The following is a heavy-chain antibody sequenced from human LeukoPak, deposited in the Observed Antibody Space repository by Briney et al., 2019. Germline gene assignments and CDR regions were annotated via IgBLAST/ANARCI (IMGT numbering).Heavy chain of an antibody. CDR3: ARWWGSYSRGGDY. J-gene: IGHJ4*02. CDR2: IRYDGSNK. CDR1: GFTFSSYG. V-gene: IGHV3-30*02. Sequence: GGSLRLSCAASGFTFSSYGMHWVRQAPGKGLEWVAFIRYDGSNKYYADSVKGRFTISRDNAKNSLYLQMNSLRAEDTAVSYCARWWGSYSRGGDYWGQGTLVTVSS. D-gene: IGHD1-26*01.